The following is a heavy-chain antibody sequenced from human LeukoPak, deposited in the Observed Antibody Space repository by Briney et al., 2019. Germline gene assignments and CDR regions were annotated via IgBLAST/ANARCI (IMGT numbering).Heavy chain of an antibody. CDR2: ISSSGSTI. Sequence: GGSLRHSCAASGFTLSSYEMTWVRQAPGKGLEWVSYISSSGSTIYYADSVKGRFTISRDNAKNSLYLQMNSLRAEDTAVYYCARAGGKRYFDWLYFDYWGQGTLVTVSS. D-gene: IGHD3-9*01. V-gene: IGHV3-48*03. CDR3: ARAGGKRYFDWLYFDY. CDR1: GFTLSSYE. J-gene: IGHJ4*02.